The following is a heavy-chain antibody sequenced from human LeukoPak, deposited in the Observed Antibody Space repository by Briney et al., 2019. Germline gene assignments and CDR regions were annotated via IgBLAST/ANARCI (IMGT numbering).Heavy chain of an antibody. D-gene: IGHD5-18*01. CDR2: ISSSSSYI. CDR1: EFTLGGYS. V-gene: IGHV3-21*01. CDR3: ARPGYSNDY. J-gene: IGHJ4*02. Sequence: GGSLRLSCAASEFTLGGYSMNWVRQAPGKGLEWVSSISSSSSYIYYADSVKGRFTISRDNAKNSLYLQMNSLRAEDTAVYYCARPGYSNDYWGQGTLVTVSS.